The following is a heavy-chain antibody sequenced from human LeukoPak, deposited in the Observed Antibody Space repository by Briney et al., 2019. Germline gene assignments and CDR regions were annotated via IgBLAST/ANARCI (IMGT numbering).Heavy chain of an antibody. CDR1: GGSFSGYY. CDR3: ARAISVSSSWYFDY. Sequence: TSETLSLTCAVYGGSFSGYYWSWIRQPPGKGLEWIVEINHSGSTNYNPSLKSRVTISVDTSKNQFSLKLSSVTAADTAVYYCARAISVSSSWYFDYWGQGTLVTVSS. D-gene: IGHD6-13*01. J-gene: IGHJ4*02. CDR2: INHSGST. V-gene: IGHV4-34*01.